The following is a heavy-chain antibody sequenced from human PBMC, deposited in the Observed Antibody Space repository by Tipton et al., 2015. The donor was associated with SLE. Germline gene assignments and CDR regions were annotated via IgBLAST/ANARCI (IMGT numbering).Heavy chain of an antibody. D-gene: IGHD3-10*01. V-gene: IGHV4-30-4*08. Sequence: TLSLTCTVSGGSISSGDYYWSWIRQPPGKGLEWIGYIYYSGSTYYNPSLKSRVTISVDTSKNQFSLKLSSVTAADTAVYYCASQYYYGSGSPSYGMDVWGQGTTVTVSS. J-gene: IGHJ6*02. CDR1: GGSISSGDYY. CDR3: ASQYYYGSGSPSYGMDV. CDR2: IYYSGST.